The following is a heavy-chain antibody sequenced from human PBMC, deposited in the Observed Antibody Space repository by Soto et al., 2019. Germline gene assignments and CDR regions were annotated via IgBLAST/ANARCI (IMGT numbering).Heavy chain of an antibody. D-gene: IGHD3-16*01. CDR1: GGTFSSYA. V-gene: IGHV1-69*01. CDR2: IIPIFGTA. J-gene: IGHJ5*02. Sequence: QVQLVQSGAEVQTPGSSVKVSCKASGGTFSSYAISWVRQAPGQGLEWMGGIIPIFGTANYAQKFQGRVTITADESTSTAYMELSSLRSEDTAVYYCARKGDDRSSPDWFDPWGQGTLVTVSS. CDR3: ARKGDDRSSPDWFDP.